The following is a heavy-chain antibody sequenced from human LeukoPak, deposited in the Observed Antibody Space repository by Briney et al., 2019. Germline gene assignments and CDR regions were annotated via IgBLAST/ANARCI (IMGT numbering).Heavy chain of an antibody. D-gene: IGHD1-26*01. CDR3: ARGAKWAYYFDY. CDR1: GFNVTTNG. Sequence: PGGSLRLSCAASGFNVTTNGMGWVRQAPGRGLEWVSRINGDESSTNYADSVKGRFTISRDNAKDTLYLHMNSLTAEDTAVYYCARGAKWAYYFDYWGQGTLVTVSS. J-gene: IGHJ4*02. CDR2: INGDESST. V-gene: IGHV3-74*01.